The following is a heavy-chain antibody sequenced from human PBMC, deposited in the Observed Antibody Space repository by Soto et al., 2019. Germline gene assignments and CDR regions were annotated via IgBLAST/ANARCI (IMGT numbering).Heavy chain of an antibody. D-gene: IGHD3-22*01. CDR1: GGTFSSYA. CDR3: ARDWQDSSGYYWSYFDY. CDR2: IIPIFGTA. Sequence: ASVKVSCKASGGTFSSYAISWVRQAPGQGLEWMGGIIPIFGTANYAQKFQGRVTITADESTSTAYMELSSLRSEDTAVYYCARDWQDSSGYYWSYFDYWGQGTLVTVSS. J-gene: IGHJ4*02. V-gene: IGHV1-69*13.